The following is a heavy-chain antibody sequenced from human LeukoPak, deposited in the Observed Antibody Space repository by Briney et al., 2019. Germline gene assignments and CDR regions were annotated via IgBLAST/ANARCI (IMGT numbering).Heavy chain of an antibody. CDR3: ARGGYDILTGYYKGDNWFDP. D-gene: IGHD3-9*01. J-gene: IGHJ5*02. CDR2: INHSGST. V-gene: IGHV4-34*01. Sequence: PSETLSLTCAVYGGSFSGYYWSWIRQPPGKGLEWIGEINHSGSTNYNPSLKSRVTISVDTSKNQFSLKLSSVTAADTAVYYCARGGYDILTGYYKGDNWFDPWGQGTLVTVSS. CDR1: GGSFSGYY.